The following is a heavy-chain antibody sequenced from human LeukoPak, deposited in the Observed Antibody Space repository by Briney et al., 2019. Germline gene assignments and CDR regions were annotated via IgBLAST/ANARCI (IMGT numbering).Heavy chain of an antibody. V-gene: IGHV2-70*11. Sequence: SGPALVKPTQTLTLTCTFSGFSLSTSGMCVSWIRQPPGKALEWLARIDWDDDKYYSTSLKTRLTISKDTSKNQVVLTMTNMDPVDTATYYCARILRPGEFYYYYYYMDVWGKGTTVTVSS. CDR3: ARILRPGEFYYYYYYMDV. J-gene: IGHJ6*03. D-gene: IGHD3-10*01. CDR2: IDWDDDK. CDR1: GFSLSTSGMC.